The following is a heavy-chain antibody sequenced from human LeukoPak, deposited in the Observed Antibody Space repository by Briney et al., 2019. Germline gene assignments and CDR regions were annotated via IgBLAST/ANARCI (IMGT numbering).Heavy chain of an antibody. V-gene: IGHV3-48*03. CDR1: GFTFSNHE. J-gene: IGHJ4*02. D-gene: IGHD2-2*01. CDR3: ARGLRRGFCSSASCSVFDY. Sequence: GGSLRLSCAASGFTFSNHEMNWVRQAPGKGLEWVSYISNNGNTIYYADSVKGRFSISRDNAKNSLLLQLNSLSAEDTAIYYCARGLRRGFCSSASCSVFDYWGQGTLVTVFS. CDR2: ISNNGNTI.